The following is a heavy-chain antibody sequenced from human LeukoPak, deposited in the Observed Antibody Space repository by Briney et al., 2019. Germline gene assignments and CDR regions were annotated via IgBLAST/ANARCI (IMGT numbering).Heavy chain of an antibody. Sequence: PSETLSLTCTVSDYSISSGYYWGWIRPPPGKGLEWIGSIYHSGSTYYNPSLKSRVTISVDTSKKQFSLKLRSVTAADTAVYYCARGDWNESWFDPWGQGTLVTVSS. CDR2: IYHSGST. V-gene: IGHV4-38-2*02. J-gene: IGHJ5*02. D-gene: IGHD1-1*01. CDR1: DYSISSGYY. CDR3: ARGDWNESWFDP.